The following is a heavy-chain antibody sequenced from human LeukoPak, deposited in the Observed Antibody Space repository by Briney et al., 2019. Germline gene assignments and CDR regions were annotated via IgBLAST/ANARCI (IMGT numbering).Heavy chain of an antibody. V-gene: IGHV1-2*02. J-gene: IGHJ4*02. CDR3: ARGGLQLWFLVDF. CDR1: GYTFTGYF. D-gene: IGHD5-18*01. Sequence: ASVKVSCKAPGYTFTGYFMHWVRQAPGQGLEWMGWINPNSGGTNYAQKFQGRVTMTRDTSISTAYMELSSLRSDDTAIYFCARGGLQLWFLVDFWGQGTLVTVSS. CDR2: INPNSGGT.